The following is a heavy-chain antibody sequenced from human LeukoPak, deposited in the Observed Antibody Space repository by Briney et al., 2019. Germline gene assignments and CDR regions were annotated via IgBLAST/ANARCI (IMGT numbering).Heavy chain of an antibody. D-gene: IGHD2-8*01. CDR1: GYTFTGYY. CDR3: ARVWPCTNGVCPDVFEY. J-gene: IGHJ4*02. V-gene: IGHV1-2*02. Sequence: ASVKVSCKTSGYTFTGYYMHWVRQAPGQGLEWMGWINPNTGGTNYAQNFQGRVTMTRDTSITTAYMGLSRLRSDDTAVYYCARVWPCTNGVCPDVFEYWGQGTLVTVSS. CDR2: INPNTGGT.